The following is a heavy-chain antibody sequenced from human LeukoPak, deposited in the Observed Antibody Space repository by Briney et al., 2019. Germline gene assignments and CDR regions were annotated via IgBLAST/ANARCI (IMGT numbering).Heavy chain of an antibody. CDR1: GFTVSSNY. D-gene: IGHD6-13*01. CDR2: IYSGGST. V-gene: IGHV3-66*01. CDR3: GRGRSVAAAGIDY. J-gene: IGHJ4*02. Sequence: GVSVRLSCAASGFTVSSNYMRWVPQAPGKGLEWVSVIYSGGSTYYADSVKGRFTISRGNSKNTRYLQMNSLRAEETGEYLRGRGRSVAAAGIDYWGQGTLVTVSS.